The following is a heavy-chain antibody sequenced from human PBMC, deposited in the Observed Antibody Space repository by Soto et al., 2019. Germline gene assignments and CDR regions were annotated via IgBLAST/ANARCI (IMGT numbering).Heavy chain of an antibody. Sequence: SETLSLTCAVYGGSFSGYYWSWIRQPPGKGLEWIGYIYYSGTTYYNPSLKSRLTISLATSENQFSLKLGSVTAADTAVYYCARDIGATAYYYGMDVWGQGTTVTVSS. D-gene: IGHD5-12*01. V-gene: IGHV4-34*09. CDR3: ARDIGATAYYYGMDV. CDR1: GGSFSGYY. J-gene: IGHJ6*02. CDR2: IYYSGTT.